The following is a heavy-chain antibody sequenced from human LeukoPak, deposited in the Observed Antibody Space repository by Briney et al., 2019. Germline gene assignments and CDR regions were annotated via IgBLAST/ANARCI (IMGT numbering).Heavy chain of an antibody. CDR3: ARDSGYASGWYGMSGSYYYGMDV. CDR1: GGSISSYY. Sequence: SETLSLTCTVSGGSISSYYWNWIRQPPGKGLEWIGYIYYSGSTNYNPSLKSRVTISVDMSKNQFSLQLSSVTAADTAVYYCARDSGYASGWYGMSGSYYYGMDVWGQGATVTVSS. J-gene: IGHJ6*02. D-gene: IGHD6-19*01. CDR2: IYYSGST. V-gene: IGHV4-59*01.